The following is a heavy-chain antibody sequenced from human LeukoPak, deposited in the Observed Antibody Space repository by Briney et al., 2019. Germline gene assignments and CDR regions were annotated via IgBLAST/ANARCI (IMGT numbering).Heavy chain of an antibody. J-gene: IGHJ4*02. V-gene: IGHV3-20*04. CDR2: INWNGGST. CDR3: ARVLTYYYDSSGYYYFDY. Sequence: GGSLRLSCAASGFTFDDYGMSWVRQAPGQGLEWVSGINWNGGSTGYADSVKGRFTISRDNAKNSLYLQMNSLRAEDTALYYCARVLTYYYDSSGYYYFDYWGQGTLVTVSS. D-gene: IGHD3-22*01. CDR1: GFTFDDYG.